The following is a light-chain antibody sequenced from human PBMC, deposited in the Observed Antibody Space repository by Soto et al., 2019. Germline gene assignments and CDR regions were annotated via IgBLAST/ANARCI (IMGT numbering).Light chain of an antibody. Sequence: EIVLTQSPGTLSLSPGERAILSCRASQSLSSSFLAWYQQKPGQAPRLLIYSSSNRATGIPDRFSGGGSGTDSTLTISRLEPADFAVYYCQQYGRSPLTFGGGTKVDIK. J-gene: IGKJ4*01. CDR3: QQYGRSPLT. CDR1: QSLSSSF. CDR2: SSS. V-gene: IGKV3-20*01.